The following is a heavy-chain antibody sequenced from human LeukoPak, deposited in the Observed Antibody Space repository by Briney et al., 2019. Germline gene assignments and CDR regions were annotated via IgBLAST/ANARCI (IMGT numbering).Heavy chain of an antibody. Sequence: HSGGSLRLSCAASGFTFSTYAMSWIRQAPGQGLEWVSAISGSDPGTYYADSVKGRFTISRDNAKNSLYLQMNSLRAEDTAVYYCARDLGDGGELLGYWGQGTLVTVSS. V-gene: IGHV3-23*01. D-gene: IGHD3-16*01. CDR1: GFTFSTYA. J-gene: IGHJ4*02. CDR2: ISGSDPGT. CDR3: ARDLGDGGELLGY.